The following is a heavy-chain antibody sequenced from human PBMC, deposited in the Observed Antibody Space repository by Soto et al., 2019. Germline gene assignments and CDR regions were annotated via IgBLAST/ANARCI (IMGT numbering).Heavy chain of an antibody. CDR2: ISGSGGST. V-gene: IGHV3-23*01. CDR1: GFTFSSYA. Sequence: PGGSLSLSCAASGFTFSSYAMSWVRQAPGKGLEWVSAISGSGGSTYYAHSVKGRFTISRDNSKNTLYLQMNSLRAEDTAVYYCTTEPRAHYYFWSGYYSAHYYYYMDVWGKGTTVAVSS. D-gene: IGHD3-3*01. CDR3: TTEPRAHYYFWSGYYSAHYYYYMDV. J-gene: IGHJ6*03.